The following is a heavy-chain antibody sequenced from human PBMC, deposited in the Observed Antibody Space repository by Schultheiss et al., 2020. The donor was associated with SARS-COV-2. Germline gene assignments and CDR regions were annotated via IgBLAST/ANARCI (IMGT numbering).Heavy chain of an antibody. CDR1: GYRFTSYW. J-gene: IGHJ1*01. CDR3: ARQTYGDYGIEH. Sequence: GESLKISCKGSGYRFTSYWIGWVRQMPGKGLEWMGIIYPGDADAIYGPSFEGQVTFSADTSISTVYLQWSSLKASDNAMYYCARQTYGDYGIEHWGQGTLVTVSS. D-gene: IGHD4-17*01. CDR2: IYPGDADA. V-gene: IGHV5-51*01.